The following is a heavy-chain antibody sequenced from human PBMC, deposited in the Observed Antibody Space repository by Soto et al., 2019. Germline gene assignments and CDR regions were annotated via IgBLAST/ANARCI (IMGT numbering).Heavy chain of an antibody. CDR1: VFTSSSYW. Sequence: RTLRLACAASVFTSSSYWMNWVRQAPGKGLEWVANINQDGNEDNLLDSVKGRFTISRDNAKNSLFLQMNSLRVDDTAVYYCARTGDGHHDFLDYWGQGALVTVSS. CDR2: INQDGNED. J-gene: IGHJ4*02. CDR3: ARTGDGHHDFLDY. D-gene: IGHD1-1*01. V-gene: IGHV3-7*01.